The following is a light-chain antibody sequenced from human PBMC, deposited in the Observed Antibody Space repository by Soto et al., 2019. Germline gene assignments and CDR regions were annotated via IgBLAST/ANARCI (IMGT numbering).Light chain of an antibody. V-gene: IGKV1-9*01. CDR2: AAS. J-gene: IGKJ1*01. CDR3: HQLNSYPRT. Sequence: DIPLTQSPSFLSASVGDRVTITCRASQGFSSDLAWYQQKPGKAPKLMIYAASTLQSRVASRFSGNGSGTQFTLTIRTLQAEDFATYCCHQLNSYPRTFGQGTKVESK. CDR1: QGFSSD.